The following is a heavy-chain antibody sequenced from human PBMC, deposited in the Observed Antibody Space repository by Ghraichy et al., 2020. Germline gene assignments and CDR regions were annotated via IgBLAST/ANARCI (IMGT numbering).Heavy chain of an antibody. V-gene: IGHV3-21*01. CDR3: ARVTWSGYYVPYYYYAMDV. D-gene: IGHD3-3*01. CDR1: GFTFSSYS. CDR2: ISTSSSYI. J-gene: IGHJ6*02. Sequence: GGSLRLSCAASGFTFSSYSMNWVRQAPGKGLEWVSSISTSSSYIYYADSVKGRFTISRDNAKNSLYLQMNSLRAEDTAVFYCARVTWSGYYVPYYYYAMDVWGQGTTVTVSS.